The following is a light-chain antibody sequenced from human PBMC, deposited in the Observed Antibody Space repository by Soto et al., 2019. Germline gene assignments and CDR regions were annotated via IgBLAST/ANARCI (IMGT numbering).Light chain of an antibody. CDR1: RSNVESYNF. CDR3: CSYAGNQTVV. Sequence: QSVLTQPASVSGSPGQSVTISCTGTRSNVESYNFVSWYQQYPGKAPKYLIYEVNQRPSWISDRFSGSKSGKTASLTISXXXXXXXAYYYCCSYAGNQTVVFGGGTKLTVL. J-gene: IGLJ2*01. V-gene: IGLV2-23*02. CDR2: EVN.